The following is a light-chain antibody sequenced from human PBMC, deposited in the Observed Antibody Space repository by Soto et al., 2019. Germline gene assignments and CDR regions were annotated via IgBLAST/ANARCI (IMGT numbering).Light chain of an antibody. CDR1: QDISTW. Sequence: DIQMTQSPSSVSASVGDRVTITCRASQDISTWLAWYQQKPGKAPKLLIYDASSLESGVPARFRGVGFGTVFPPPISTLQPEDFATYFCKQANSFPFTSGPGTKVDI. V-gene: IGKV1-12*01. J-gene: IGKJ3*01. CDR3: KQANSFPFT. CDR2: DAS.